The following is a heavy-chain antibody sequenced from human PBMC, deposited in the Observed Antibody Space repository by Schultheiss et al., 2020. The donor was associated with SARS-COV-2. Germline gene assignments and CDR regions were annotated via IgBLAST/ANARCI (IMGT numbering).Heavy chain of an antibody. CDR1: GFTFSSYA. Sequence: GGSLRLSCAASGFTFSSYAMHWVRQAPGKGLEWVAVISYDGSNKYYADSVKGRFTISRDNSKNTLYLQMNSLRAEDTAVYYCAKTYSSSSFSSYYYYGMDVWGQGTTVTVSS. D-gene: IGHD6-6*01. CDR2: ISYDGSNK. J-gene: IGHJ6*02. V-gene: IGHV3-30-3*02. CDR3: AKTYSSSSFSSYYYYGMDV.